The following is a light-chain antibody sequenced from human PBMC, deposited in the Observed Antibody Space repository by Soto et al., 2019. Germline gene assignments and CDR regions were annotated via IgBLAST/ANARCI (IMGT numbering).Light chain of an antibody. CDR3: SSYSSTSTPNV. CDR2: DVT. J-gene: IGLJ1*01. CDR1: SSDVGGYNF. V-gene: IGLV2-14*03. Sequence: QSALTQPASVSGSPGQSITISCTGTSSDVGGYNFVSWHQQHPDKAPKLMIYDVTDRPSGVSNRFSGSKSGNTASLTISGLQAEDEADYYCSSYSSTSTPNVLGTGTKVTVL.